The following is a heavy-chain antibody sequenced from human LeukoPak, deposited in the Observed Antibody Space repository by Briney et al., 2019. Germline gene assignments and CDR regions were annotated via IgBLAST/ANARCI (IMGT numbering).Heavy chain of an antibody. D-gene: IGHD4-17*01. CDR2: IKQDGGDK. V-gene: IGHV3-7*01. J-gene: IGHJ4*02. Sequence: GGSLRLSCAASGIIFSRYWMSWVRQAPGKGLEWVANIKQDGGDKYYVDSVKGRFTISRDNAKNSLYLQMNSLRAEDTAVYYCARESDYGDYDGPLDYWGQGTLVTVSS. CDR3: ARESDYGDYDGPLDY. CDR1: GIIFSRYW.